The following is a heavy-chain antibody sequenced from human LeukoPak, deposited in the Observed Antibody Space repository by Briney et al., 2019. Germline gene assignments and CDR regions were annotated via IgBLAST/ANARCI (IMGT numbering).Heavy chain of an antibody. J-gene: IGHJ6*02. CDR2: IYYSGST. CDR3: ARHTVTTNYYYYGMDV. CDR1: GGSISSYY. D-gene: IGHD4-17*01. Sequence: SETLSLTCTVSGGSISSYYWSWIRQPPGKGLEWIGYIYYSGSTNYNPSLKSRVTISVDTSKNQFSLKLSSVTAADTAVYYCARHTVTTNYYYYGMDVWGQGTTVTVSS. V-gene: IGHV4-59*08.